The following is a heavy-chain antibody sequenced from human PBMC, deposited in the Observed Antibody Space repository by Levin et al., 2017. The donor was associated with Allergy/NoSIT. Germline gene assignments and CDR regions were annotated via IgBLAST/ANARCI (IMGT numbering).Heavy chain of an antibody. CDR2: INPNSGGT. V-gene: IGHV1-2*02. Sequence: ASVKVSCKASGYTFTGYYMHWVRQAPGQGLEWMGWINPNSGGTNYAQKFQGRVTMTRDTSISTAYMELSRLRSDDTAVYYCARGLYYDFWSGPYNWFDPWGQGTLVTVSS. D-gene: IGHD3-3*01. CDR1: GYTFTGYY. J-gene: IGHJ5*02. CDR3: ARGLYYDFWSGPYNWFDP.